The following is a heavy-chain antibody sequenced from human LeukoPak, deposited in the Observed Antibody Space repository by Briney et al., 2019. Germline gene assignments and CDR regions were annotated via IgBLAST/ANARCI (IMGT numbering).Heavy chain of an antibody. Sequence: SVKVSCKASGGTFSSYAISWVRQAPGQGLEWMGGIIPIFGTANYAQKFQGRVTITTDESTSTAYMELSSLRSEDTALYYCARDCIRYFDWLLIWGQGTLVTVSS. CDR2: IIPIFGTA. V-gene: IGHV1-69*05. CDR3: ARDCIRYFDWLLI. D-gene: IGHD3-9*01. J-gene: IGHJ4*02. CDR1: GGTFSSYA.